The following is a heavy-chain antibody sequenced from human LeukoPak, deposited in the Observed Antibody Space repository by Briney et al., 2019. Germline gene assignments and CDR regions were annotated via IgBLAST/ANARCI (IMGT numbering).Heavy chain of an antibody. V-gene: IGHV3-48*01. J-gene: IGHJ4*02. D-gene: IGHD2-2*01. Sequence: GGSLRLSCAASGFTFGDHIMNWVRQLPGKRLEWVAYVSGSGSTVYYADSVKGRFTVSRDNGKSSLYLQMNSLRVEDTAVYYCARDPCHGALDYWGQGALVTVSS. CDR1: GFTFGDHI. CDR3: ARDPCHGALDY. CDR2: VSGSGSTV.